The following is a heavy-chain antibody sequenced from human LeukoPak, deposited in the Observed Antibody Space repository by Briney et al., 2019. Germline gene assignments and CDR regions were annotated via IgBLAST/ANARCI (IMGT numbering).Heavy chain of an antibody. Sequence: PGGSLRLSCAASGFTFSSYWMHWVRQAPGKGLVWVSRINSDGSSTSYADSVKGRFTISRDNAKNTLYLQMNSLRAEDTALYYCARAAAETGAFRDNWFDPWGQGTLVTVSS. CDR1: GFTFSSYW. CDR3: ARAAAETGAFRDNWFDP. D-gene: IGHD6-19*01. CDR2: INSDGSST. V-gene: IGHV3-74*01. J-gene: IGHJ5*02.